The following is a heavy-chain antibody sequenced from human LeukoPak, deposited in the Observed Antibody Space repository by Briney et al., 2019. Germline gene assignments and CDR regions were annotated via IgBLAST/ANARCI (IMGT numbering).Heavy chain of an antibody. Sequence: GGSLRLSCAASGFIFSSYSMNWVRQAPGKGLEWVSSISSSSSYIYYADSVKGRFTISRDNGKNSLYLQMNSLRAEDTAVYYCARVISVAGYDYWGQGTLVTVSS. V-gene: IGHV3-21*01. CDR3: ARVISVAGYDY. CDR1: GFIFSSYS. D-gene: IGHD6-19*01. J-gene: IGHJ4*02. CDR2: ISSSSSYI.